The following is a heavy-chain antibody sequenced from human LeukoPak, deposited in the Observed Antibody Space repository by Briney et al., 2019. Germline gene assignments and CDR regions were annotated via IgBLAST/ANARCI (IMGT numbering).Heavy chain of an antibody. J-gene: IGHJ6*02. D-gene: IGHD5-12*01. CDR2: VWYDGSNK. V-gene: IGHV3-30*02. CDR3: TKDRVYSFIGAMDA. Sequence: GGSLRLSCVASGFAFWSHGMHWVRQVPGQGLQWVASVWYDGSNKYYADFAQGRFIISRDNPKNTLYLEMNSLRVEDTAVYFCTKDRVYSFIGAMDAWGQGTTVSVSS. CDR1: GFAFWSHG.